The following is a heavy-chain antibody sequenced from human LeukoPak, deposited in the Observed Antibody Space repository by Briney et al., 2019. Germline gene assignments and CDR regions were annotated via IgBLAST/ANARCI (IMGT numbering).Heavy chain of an antibody. CDR2: ISAYNGNT. Sequence: ASVKVSCKASGYTFTSYGISWVRQAPGQGLEWMGWISAYNGNTNYAQKLQGRVAMTTDTSTSTAYMEPRSLRSDDTAVYYCARDRLGSSWYYYYYGMDVWGQGTTVTVSS. CDR1: GYTFTSYG. V-gene: IGHV1-18*01. D-gene: IGHD6-13*01. CDR3: ARDRLGSSWYYYYYGMDV. J-gene: IGHJ6*02.